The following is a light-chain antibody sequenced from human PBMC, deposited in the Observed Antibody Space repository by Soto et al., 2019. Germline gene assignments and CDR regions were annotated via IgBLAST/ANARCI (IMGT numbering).Light chain of an antibody. CDR1: SSNIGSNY. V-gene: IGLV1-47*01. Sequence: QSVLTQPPSASGTPGQRVTISCSGSSSNIGSNYVYWYQQFPGTAPKLLIHRNNQRPSGVPDRVSGSKSGTSASLAISGLRSEDEADYYCAARDDSLSGWVFGGGTKLTVL. CDR3: AARDDSLSGWV. J-gene: IGLJ3*02. CDR2: RNN.